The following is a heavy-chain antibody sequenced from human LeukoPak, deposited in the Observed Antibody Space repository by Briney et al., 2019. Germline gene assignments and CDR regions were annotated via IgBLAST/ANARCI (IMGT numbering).Heavy chain of an antibody. CDR1: GYSFTLYW. CDR3: ARLTTPAGDGDWFDP. D-gene: IGHD2-2*01. J-gene: IGHJ5*02. V-gene: IGHV5-51*01. Sequence: GESLKISCQGSGYSFTLYWIGWARQMPGKGLEWMGIIYPGDSETRYGPSFQGQVTISADKSSRTAYLQWSSLKASDTAIYYCARLTTPAGDGDWFDPWGQGTLVTVSS. CDR2: IYPGDSET.